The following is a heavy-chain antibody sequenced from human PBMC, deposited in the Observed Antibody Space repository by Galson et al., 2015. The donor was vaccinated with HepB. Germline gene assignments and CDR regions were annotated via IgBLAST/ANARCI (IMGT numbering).Heavy chain of an antibody. CDR2: ISGSGGST. D-gene: IGHD4-11*01. J-gene: IGHJ5*02. V-gene: IGHV3-23*01. CDR1: GFTFSSYA. CDR3: AKDGNSNYRWEVYNWFDP. Sequence: SLRLSCAASGFTFSSYAMSWVRQAPGKGLEWVSAISGSGGSTYYADSVKGRFTISRDNSKNTLYLQMNSLRAEDTAVYYCAKDGNSNYRWEVYNWFDPWGQGTLVTVSS.